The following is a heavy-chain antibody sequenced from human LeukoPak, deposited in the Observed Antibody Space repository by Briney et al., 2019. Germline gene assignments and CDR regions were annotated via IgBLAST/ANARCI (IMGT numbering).Heavy chain of an antibody. Sequence: GASVKVSCKASGYTFTSYGISWVRQAPGQGLEWMGWINTNTGNPTYAQGFTGRFVFSLDTSVSAAYLQISSLKAEDTAVYYCARDRGRGYSYGYFWRGDNWFDPWGQGTLVTVSS. CDR3: ARDRGRGYSYGYFWRGDNWFDP. J-gene: IGHJ5*02. CDR2: INTNTGNP. D-gene: IGHD5-18*01. V-gene: IGHV7-4-1*02. CDR1: GYTFTSYG.